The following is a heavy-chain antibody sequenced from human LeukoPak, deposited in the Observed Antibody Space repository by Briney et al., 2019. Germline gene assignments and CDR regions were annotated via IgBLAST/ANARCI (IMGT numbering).Heavy chain of an antibody. CDR3: AKDQEVSTVTALTGGY. V-gene: IGHV3-53*01. CDR2: IYSGGST. J-gene: IGHJ4*02. CDR1: GFTVSSNY. D-gene: IGHD4-17*01. Sequence: GGSLRLSCAASGFTVSSNYMSWVRQAPGKGLEWVSVIYSGGSTYYADSVKGRFTISRDNSKNTLYLQMNSLRAEDTAVYYCAKDQEVSTVTALTGGYWGQGTLVTVSS.